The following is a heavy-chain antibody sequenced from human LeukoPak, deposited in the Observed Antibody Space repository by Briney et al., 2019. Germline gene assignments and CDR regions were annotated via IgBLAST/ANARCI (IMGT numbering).Heavy chain of an antibody. V-gene: IGHV1-2*02. D-gene: IGHD3-9*01. CDR3: ARVPGRNVLRYLAASSNWFDP. J-gene: IGHJ5*02. CDR1: GYTFTGYY. Sequence: GASVKVSCKASGYTFTGYYMHWVRQAPGQGLEWMGWINPNSGGTNYAQKFQGRVTMTRDTSISTAYMELSRLRSDDTAVYYCARVPGRNVLRYLAASSNWFDPWGQGTLVTVSS. CDR2: INPNSGGT.